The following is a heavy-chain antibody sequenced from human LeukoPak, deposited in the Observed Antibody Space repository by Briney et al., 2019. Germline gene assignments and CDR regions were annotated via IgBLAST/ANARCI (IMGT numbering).Heavy chain of an antibody. CDR3: ARQRGYDILTGYYHN. CDR2: IYPGDSDT. V-gene: IGHV5-51*01. CDR1: GYSFTTYW. D-gene: IGHD3-9*01. J-gene: IGHJ4*02. Sequence: GESLKISCKGSGYSFTTYWIGWVRQMPGKGLEWMGIIYPGDSDTRYSPSFQGQVTISADKSISTAYLQWSSLKASDTAMYYCARQRGYDILTGYYHNWGQGTLVTVSS.